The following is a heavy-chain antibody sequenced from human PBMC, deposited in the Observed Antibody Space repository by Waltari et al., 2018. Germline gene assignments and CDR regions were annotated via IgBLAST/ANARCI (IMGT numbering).Heavy chain of an antibody. V-gene: IGHV1-8*01. Sequence: QVQLMQSGAEVKKPGASVKVYCKTSGDTFTNYDINWVRLATGQGLEWMGWMSPHSGDTGYADKFQGRVTMTWNTSITTAHMELRGLNSDDTAVYYCARGKSWGLDALDVWGQGEVVTVSS. CDR1: GDTFTNYD. J-gene: IGHJ3*01. CDR3: ARGKSWGLDALDV. D-gene: IGHD3-16*01. CDR2: MSPHSGDT.